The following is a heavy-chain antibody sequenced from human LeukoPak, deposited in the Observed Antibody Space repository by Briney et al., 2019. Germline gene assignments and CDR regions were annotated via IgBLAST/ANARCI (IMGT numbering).Heavy chain of an antibody. D-gene: IGHD3-10*01. CDR2: IYYSGST. CDR3: ASGAWFGELLPAY. CDR1: GGSISSYY. J-gene: IGHJ4*02. V-gene: IGHV4-59*08. Sequence: SETPSLTCTVSGGSISSYYWSWIRQPPGKGLEWIGYIYYSGSTNYNPSLKSRVTISVDTSKNQFSLKLSSVTAADTAVYYCASGAWFGELLPAYWGQGTLVTVSS.